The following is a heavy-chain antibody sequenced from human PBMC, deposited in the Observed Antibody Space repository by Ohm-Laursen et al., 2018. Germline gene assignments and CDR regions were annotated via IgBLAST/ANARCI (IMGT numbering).Heavy chain of an antibody. D-gene: IGHD4-23*01. CDR3: ARGSNEYGGLYFPH. CDR2: ISYTGYT. V-gene: IGHV4-59*11. CDR1: GGSFTGHY. J-gene: IGHJ1*01. Sequence: SETLSLTCTVSGGSFTGHYWSWIRQPPGKGLEWIGHISYTGYTSYKSSLKSRVTISLDTSREHFSLRLTPLAAADTAVYYCARGSNEYGGLYFPHWGQGTLVTVSS.